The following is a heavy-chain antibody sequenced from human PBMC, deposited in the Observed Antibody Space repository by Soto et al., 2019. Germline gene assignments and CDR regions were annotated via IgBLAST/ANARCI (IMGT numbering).Heavy chain of an antibody. D-gene: IGHD6-13*01. J-gene: IGHJ4*02. CDR2: SNYRGTT. CDR1: GGPIINGDSY. CDR3: ARDAPGAAPY. Sequence: QVQLQESGPGLVKPSQTLSLTCTVSGGPIINGDSYLNWIRQHPEKGLVWMGYSNYRGTTNSNPALKSRILISIDTSKNQFSLRLTSVTASDPAVYYCARDAPGAAPYWGQGTLVTVSS. V-gene: IGHV4-31*03.